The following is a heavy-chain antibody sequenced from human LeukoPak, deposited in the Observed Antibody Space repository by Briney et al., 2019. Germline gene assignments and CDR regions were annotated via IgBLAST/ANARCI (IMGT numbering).Heavy chain of an antibody. J-gene: IGHJ2*01. CDR1: GLTFSSYH. V-gene: IGHV3-48*01. CDR2: ISSSSTSI. Sequence: PGGSLRPSCAATGLTFSSYHMHWVRQAPGKGLEWVSCISSSSTSIYYADSVKGRFTISRDNAENSLFLQMNNLRAEDTAVYYCAKKQDYGDNHWYFDLWGRGTLITVSS. CDR3: AKKQDYGDNHWYFDL. D-gene: IGHD4-17*01.